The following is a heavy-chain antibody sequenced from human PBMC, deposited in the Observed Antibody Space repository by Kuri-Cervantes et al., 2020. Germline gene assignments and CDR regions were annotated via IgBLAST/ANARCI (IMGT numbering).Heavy chain of an antibody. CDR3: ARRRRPAANTVTTRRGNQPPDNWFDP. CDR2: INPNSGGT. CDR1: GYTFTGYY. V-gene: IGHV1-2*02. Sequence: ASVKVSCKASGYTFTGYYMHWVRQAPGQGLEWMGWINPNSGGTNYAQKFQGRVTMTRDTSISTAYMELSRLRSDDTAVYYCARRRRPAANTVTTRRGNQPPDNWFDPWGQGTLVTVSS. J-gene: IGHJ5*02. D-gene: IGHD4-17*01.